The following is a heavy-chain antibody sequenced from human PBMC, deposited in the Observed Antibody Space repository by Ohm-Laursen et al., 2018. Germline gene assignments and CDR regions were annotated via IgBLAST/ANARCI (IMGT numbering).Heavy chain of an antibody. D-gene: IGHD5-18*01. CDR2: IIPILGIA. J-gene: IGHJ4*02. CDR1: GYTFTGYY. V-gene: IGHV1-69*04. CDR3: ARADTAMVTVDY. Sequence: ASVKVSCKASGYTFTGYYMHWVRQAPGQGLEWMGRIIPILGIANYAQKFQGRVTITADKSTSTAYMELSSLRSEDTAVYYCARADTAMVTVDYWGQGTLVTVSS.